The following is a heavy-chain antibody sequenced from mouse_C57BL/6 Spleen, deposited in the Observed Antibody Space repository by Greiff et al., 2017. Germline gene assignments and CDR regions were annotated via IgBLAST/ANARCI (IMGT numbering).Heavy chain of an antibody. CDR2: INPYNGDT. CDR1: GYSFTGYF. J-gene: IGHJ4*01. D-gene: IGHD2-2*01. V-gene: IGHV1-20*01. Sequence: VQLQQSGPELVKPGDSVKISCKASGYSFTGYFMNWVMQSHGKSLEWIGRINPYNGDTFYNQKFKGKATLTVDKSSSTAHMELRSLTSEDSAVYYCARGIYYVYDGGSAMDYWGQGTSVTVSS. CDR3: ARGIYYVYDGGSAMDY.